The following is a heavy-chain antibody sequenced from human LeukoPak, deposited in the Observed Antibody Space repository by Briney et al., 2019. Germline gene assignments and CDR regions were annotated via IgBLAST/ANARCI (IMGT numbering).Heavy chain of an antibody. CDR3: ARPDYYYYHMDV. CDR2: IYYSGST. J-gene: IGHJ6*03. CDR1: GGSLSSSSYY. V-gene: IGHV4-39*01. Sequence: PSETLSLTCSVSGGSLSSSSYYWGWIRQPPGKGLEWIGNIYYSGSTYYNPSLKSRVTISVDTSKNQFSLKLSSVTAADTAVYYCARPDYYYYHMDVWGKGTTVTVSS.